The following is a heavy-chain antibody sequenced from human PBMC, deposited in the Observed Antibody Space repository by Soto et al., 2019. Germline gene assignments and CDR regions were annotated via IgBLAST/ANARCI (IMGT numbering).Heavy chain of an antibody. CDR3: AKDNDQVRPVVIIGASLDI. D-gene: IGHD3-3*01. CDR1: GFTFNDYA. Sequence: EGQLVESGGGLVQPGRSLRLSCVASGFTFNDYAMHWVRQAPGKGLEWISGISWNSGSVDYANSVKGRFSISRDNARNPLHLQMNSLRPEDTAFYYCAKDNDQVRPVVIIGASLDIWGQGTWVPFSS. V-gene: IGHV3-9*01. J-gene: IGHJ3*02. CDR2: ISWNSGSV.